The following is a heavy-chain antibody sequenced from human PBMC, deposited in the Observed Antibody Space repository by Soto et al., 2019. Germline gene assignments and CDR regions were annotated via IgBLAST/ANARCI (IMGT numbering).Heavy chain of an antibody. Sequence: QVQLVQSGAEVRKPGASVTVSCRSSGDSFNDYYIHWVRQAPGQGFEWMGWINPNGGVTKYAQKFQGWVSMTRDXXXXXXXXXXXXXXXXXXXXXXXXXXXXXXXATLDYYYFYMDVWGTGTTVTVSS. J-gene: IGHJ6*03. CDR2: INPNGGVT. CDR1: GDSFNDYY. V-gene: IGHV1-2*04. CDR3: XXXXXXXXATLDYYYFYMDV.